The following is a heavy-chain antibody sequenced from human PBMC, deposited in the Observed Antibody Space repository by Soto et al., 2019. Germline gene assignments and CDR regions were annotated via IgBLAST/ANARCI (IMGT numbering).Heavy chain of an antibody. CDR2: VFYTGFT. D-gene: IGHD1-20*01. V-gene: IGHV4-39*01. Sequence: SETLSLTCAVSGGSVSGSYYYWAWLRQSPGKGPEWIGSVFYTGFTSYNPSLESRVSVSVDTSKNQFSLKVTAVTAADTAVYYCASSQKGYNWNYFDHWGQGALVTVSS. CDR1: GGSVSGSYYY. J-gene: IGHJ4*02. CDR3: ASSQKGYNWNYFDH.